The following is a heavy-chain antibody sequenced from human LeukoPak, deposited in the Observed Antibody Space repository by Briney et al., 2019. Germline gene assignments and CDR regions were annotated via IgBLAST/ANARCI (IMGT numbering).Heavy chain of an antibody. CDR2: TYYTSKWYN. CDR3: ARGPRSGWYSGRWLDR. D-gene: IGHD6-19*01. CDR1: GYSFSSYNTA. J-gene: IGHJ5*02. Sequence: QTLTLTCAISGYSFSSYNTAWNCITPSPSIGLESLGRTYYTSKWYNDYAGSFKSPITINTDTSNQQFTIQLNSVTPEDTAGYCCARGPRSGWYSGRWLDRWGQGTLVTVSS. V-gene: IGHV6-1*01.